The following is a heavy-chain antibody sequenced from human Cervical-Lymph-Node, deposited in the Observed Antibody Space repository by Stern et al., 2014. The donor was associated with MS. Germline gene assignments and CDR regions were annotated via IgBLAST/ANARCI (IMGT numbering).Heavy chain of an antibody. CDR2: ISAYNGNP. D-gene: IGHD2-2*01. CDR1: GYTFTSYG. Sequence: QVQLVQSGAEVKKPGASVKVSCKASGYTFTSYGISWVRQAPGQGLEWMGWISAYNGNPHYAQKLQGRVTMPTDTSTSTAYMELRSLRSDDTAVYYCARDCSSTSCYSVYYYYYYGMDVWGQGTTVTVSS. CDR3: ARDCSSTSCYSVYYYYYYGMDV. J-gene: IGHJ6*02. V-gene: IGHV1-18*04.